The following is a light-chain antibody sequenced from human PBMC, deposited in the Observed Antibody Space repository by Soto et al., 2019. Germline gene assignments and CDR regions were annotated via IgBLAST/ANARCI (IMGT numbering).Light chain of an antibody. CDR3: NSYGGRNNYV. J-gene: IGLJ1*01. CDR1: SSDVGNYNY. Sequence: QSVLAQPPSASGSPGQSVTISCTGTSSDVGNYNYVSWYQQHPGKAPKLIIYEVSYRPSGVPDRFSGSKSGNTASLTVSGLQAEDEADYYCNSYGGRNNYVFGTGTKVPVL. CDR2: EVS. V-gene: IGLV2-8*01.